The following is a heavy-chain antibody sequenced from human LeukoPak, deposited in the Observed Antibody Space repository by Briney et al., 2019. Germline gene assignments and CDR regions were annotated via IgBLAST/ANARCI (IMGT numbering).Heavy chain of an antibody. CDR3: ARGEPDSYGGPVEDY. Sequence: SETLSLTCTVSGGSISSYYWSWIRQPPGKGLEWIGYIYYRGSTNYNPSLKSRVTISVDTSKNQFSLKLSSVTAADTAVYYCARGEPDSYGGPVEDYWGQGTLVTVSS. CDR1: GGSISSYY. CDR2: IYYRGST. V-gene: IGHV4-59*01. J-gene: IGHJ4*02. D-gene: IGHD5-18*01.